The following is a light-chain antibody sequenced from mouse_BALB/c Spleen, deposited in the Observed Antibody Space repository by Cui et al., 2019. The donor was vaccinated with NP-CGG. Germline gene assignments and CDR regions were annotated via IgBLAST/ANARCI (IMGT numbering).Light chain of an antibody. CDR3: ALWYSNHWV. Sequence: QAVVTQASALTTSPGETVTLTCRSSYGAVTTSNDANWVQEKPDHLFTGLIGGTNNRAPGVPARFSGSLIGDKAALTIAGAQTEDEAIYFCALWYSNHWVFGGGTKLTVL. CDR1: YGAVTTSND. CDR2: GTN. J-gene: IGLJ1*01. V-gene: IGLV1*01.